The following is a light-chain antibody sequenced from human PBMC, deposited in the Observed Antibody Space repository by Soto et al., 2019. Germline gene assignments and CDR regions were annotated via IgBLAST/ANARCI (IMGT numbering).Light chain of an antibody. CDR3: QQYYNWPPFT. CDR2: GAS. Sequence: EIVMTQSPATLSLSPGQRVTLSCRASQSVGTSIAWYQQKPGQAPRLLIYGASTRATGVPARFSGSGSGTAFTLTISSLQSEDFAHYYCQQYYNWPPFTFGQGTKVDIK. V-gene: IGKV3-15*01. CDR1: QSVGTS. J-gene: IGKJ3*01.